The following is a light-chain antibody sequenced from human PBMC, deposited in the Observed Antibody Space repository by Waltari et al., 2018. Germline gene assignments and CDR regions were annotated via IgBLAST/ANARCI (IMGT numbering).Light chain of an antibody. Sequence: QLVLTQPPSASASLGSSVELTCTRNSGHTRYAGAWHQRQPVKGPRFLMKLNSDGSHTKGDGIPDRFSGSSSGAERYLILASLQSEDEADYYCQSWDTGINVFGGGTKLTVL. CDR1: SGHTRYA. J-gene: IGLJ2*01. CDR2: LNSDGSH. CDR3: QSWDTGINV. V-gene: IGLV4-69*01.